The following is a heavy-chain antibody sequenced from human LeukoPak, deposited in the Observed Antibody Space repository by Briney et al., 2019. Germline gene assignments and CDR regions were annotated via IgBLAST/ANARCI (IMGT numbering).Heavy chain of an antibody. Sequence: GGSLRLSCAASGFTFSSTSMSWVRQAPGKGLEWVAVTVGGGDGTYYADSVKGRFTISRDNAKNSLYLQMNSLRAEDTAVYYCARDGYCSSTSCYVSYYYYYYGMDVWGQGTTVTVSS. CDR3: ARDGYCSSTSCYVSYYYYYYGMDV. CDR1: GFTFSSTS. V-gene: IGHV3-23*01. CDR2: TVGGGDGT. D-gene: IGHD2-2*03. J-gene: IGHJ6*02.